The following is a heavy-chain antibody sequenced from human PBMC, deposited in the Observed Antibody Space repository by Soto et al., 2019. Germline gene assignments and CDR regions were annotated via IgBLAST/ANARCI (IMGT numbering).Heavy chain of an antibody. CDR2: IYYSGST. D-gene: IGHD6-19*01. J-gene: IGHJ6*03. CDR3: ASQGWYYYYYYMDV. V-gene: IGHV4-39*01. Sequence: PSETLSLTCTVSGGSISSSSYYWGWIRQPPGKGLEWIGSIYYSGSTYYNPSLKSRVTISVDTSKNQFSLKLSSVTAADTAVYYCASQGWYYYYYYMDVWGKGTTVTVSS. CDR1: GGSISSSSYY.